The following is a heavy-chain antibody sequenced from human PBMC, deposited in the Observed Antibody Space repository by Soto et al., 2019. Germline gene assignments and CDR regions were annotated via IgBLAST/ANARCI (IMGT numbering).Heavy chain of an antibody. D-gene: IGHD5-12*01. J-gene: IGHJ6*02. V-gene: IGHV1-69*13. Sequence: ASVKVSCKASGGTFSSYAISWVRQAPGQGLEWMGGIIPIFGTANYAQKFQGRVTVTADESTSTAYMELSSLRSEDTAVYYCATRGDGYNYWVQYYYGMDVWGQGTTVTVSS. CDR3: ATRGDGYNYWVQYYYGMDV. CDR2: IIPIFGTA. CDR1: GGTFSSYA.